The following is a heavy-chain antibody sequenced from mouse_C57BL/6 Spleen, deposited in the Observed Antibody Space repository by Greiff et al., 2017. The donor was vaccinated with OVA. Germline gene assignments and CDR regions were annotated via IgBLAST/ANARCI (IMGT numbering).Heavy chain of an antibody. V-gene: IGHV1-56*01. D-gene: IGHD1-1*01. Sequence: VQLQQSGPELVRPGASVKISCKAPGYTFTSHWMQWVRQRPGQGLEWIGEIFPGSGSTYYNEKFKGKATLTVDTSSSTAYMQLSSLTSEDSAVYFCARGVSGSSSYYYAMDYWGQGTSVTVSS. CDR2: IFPGSGST. CDR1: GYTFTSHW. J-gene: IGHJ4*01. CDR3: ARGVSGSSSYYYAMDY.